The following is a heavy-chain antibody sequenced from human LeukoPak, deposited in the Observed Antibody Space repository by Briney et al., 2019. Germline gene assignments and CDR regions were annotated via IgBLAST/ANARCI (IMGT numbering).Heavy chain of an antibody. Sequence: GGSLRLSCAASGFTFSSYAMSWVRQAPGKGLEWVSAISGSGGSTYYADSVKGRFTISRDNSKNTLYLQMNSLRAEDTAVYYCAKAPFDSSGYYYPGWYFDLWGRGTLVTVSS. CDR2: ISGSGGST. CDR1: GFTFSSYA. J-gene: IGHJ2*01. D-gene: IGHD3-22*01. CDR3: AKAPFDSSGYYYPGWYFDL. V-gene: IGHV3-23*01.